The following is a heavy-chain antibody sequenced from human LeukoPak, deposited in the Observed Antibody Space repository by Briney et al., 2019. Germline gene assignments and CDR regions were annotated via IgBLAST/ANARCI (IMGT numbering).Heavy chain of an antibody. D-gene: IGHD6-13*01. Sequence: PETLSLTCTVSGGSISSYYWSWIRQPPGKGLEWIGYIYYSGSTNYNPSLKSRVTISVDTSKNQFSLKLSSVTAADTAVYYCARQGYRVSAFDIWGQGTMVTVSS. J-gene: IGHJ3*02. CDR3: ARQGYRVSAFDI. CDR1: GGSISSYY. CDR2: IYYSGST. V-gene: IGHV4-59*08.